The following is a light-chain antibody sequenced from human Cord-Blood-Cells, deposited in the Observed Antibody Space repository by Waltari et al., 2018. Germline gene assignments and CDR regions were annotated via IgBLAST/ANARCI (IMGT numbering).Light chain of an antibody. CDR2: EVS. J-gene: IGLJ3*02. Sequence: QSALTQPPSASGSPGQSVTISCTATSSHVAGYNSVSWYQQHPGKAPKLMIYEVSKRPSGVPDRFSGSKSGNTASLTVSGLQAEDEADYYCSSYAGSNNLVFGGGTKLTVL. V-gene: IGLV2-8*01. CDR3: SSYAGSNNLV. CDR1: SSHVAGYNS.